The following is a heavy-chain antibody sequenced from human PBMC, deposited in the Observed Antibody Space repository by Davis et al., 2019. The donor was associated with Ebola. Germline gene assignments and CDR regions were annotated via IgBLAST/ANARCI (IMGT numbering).Heavy chain of an antibody. V-gene: IGHV1-8*01. CDR3: ARDMDYYGSGSYWYYFDY. CDR1: GYTFTSYD. CDR2: MNPNSGNT. J-gene: IGHJ4*02. D-gene: IGHD3-10*01. Sequence: ASVKVSCKASGYTFTSYDINWVRQATGQGLEWMGWMNPNSGNTGYAQKFQGRVTMTRNTSISTAYMELSSLRSEDTAVYYCARDMDYYGSGSYWYYFDYWGQGTLVTVSS.